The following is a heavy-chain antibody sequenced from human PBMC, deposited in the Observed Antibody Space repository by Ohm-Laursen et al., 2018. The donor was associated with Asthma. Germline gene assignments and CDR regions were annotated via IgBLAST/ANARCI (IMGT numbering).Heavy chain of an antibody. CDR3: ARVGYYGSGRWFDY. J-gene: IGHJ4*02. CDR1: GGSISSGDYY. V-gene: IGHV4-30-4*01. D-gene: IGHD3-10*01. CDR2: IYYSGST. Sequence: SETLSLTWTVSGGSISSGDYYWSWIRQPPGKGLEWIGYIYYSGSTYYNPSLKSRVTISVDTSKNQFSLKLSSVTAADTAVYYCARVGYYGSGRWFDYWGQGTLVTVSS.